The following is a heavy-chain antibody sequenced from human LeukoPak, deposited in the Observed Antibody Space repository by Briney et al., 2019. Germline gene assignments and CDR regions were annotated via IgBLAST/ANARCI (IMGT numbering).Heavy chain of an antibody. V-gene: IGHV3-74*03. J-gene: IGHJ4*02. CDR3: TRSGYSNGYDY. Sequence: PGGSLRLSCVASGFTFSGHWMHWVRQVPGKGLMAVSRITPDGNAAAYADSVKGRFTTSRDNAKNTLYLEMNSLTAEDTALYHCTRSGYSNGYDYWGQGTLVTVSS. D-gene: IGHD2-15*01. CDR1: GFTFSGHW. CDR2: ITPDGNAA.